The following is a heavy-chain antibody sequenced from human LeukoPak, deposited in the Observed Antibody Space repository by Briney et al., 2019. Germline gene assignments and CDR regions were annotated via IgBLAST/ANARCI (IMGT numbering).Heavy chain of an antibody. V-gene: IGHV4-59*12. J-gene: IGHJ4*02. CDR2: INYSGST. D-gene: IGHD3-22*01. CDR1: GGSISSYY. Sequence: TSETLSLTCTVSGGSISSYYWSWIRQPPGKGLEWIGYINYSGSTKYNPSLKSRVTISVDKSKNRFSLKLSSVTAADTAVYYCAGMYYYDSSGYLRGVYWGQGTLVTVSS. CDR3: AGMYYYDSSGYLRGVY.